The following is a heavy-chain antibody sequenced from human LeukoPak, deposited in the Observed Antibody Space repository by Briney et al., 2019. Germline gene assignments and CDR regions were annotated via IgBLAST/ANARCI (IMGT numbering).Heavy chain of an antibody. Sequence: SVKVSCKASGGTFSSYAISWVRQAPGQGLEWMGGIIPIFGTANYAQKFQGRVTITADESTRTAYMELSSRRSEDTAVYYCASRYCSGGSCRPYYYGMDVWGQGTTVTVSS. CDR3: ASRYCSGGSCRPYYYGMDV. D-gene: IGHD2-15*01. CDR1: GGTFSSYA. J-gene: IGHJ6*02. CDR2: IIPIFGTA. V-gene: IGHV1-69*13.